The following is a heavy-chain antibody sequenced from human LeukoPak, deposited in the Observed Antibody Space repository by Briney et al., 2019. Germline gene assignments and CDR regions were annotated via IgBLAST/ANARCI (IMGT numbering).Heavy chain of an antibody. CDR2: ISGSGGST. Sequence: GGSLRLSCAASGCTFSSYAMSWVRQAPGKGLEWVSAISGSGGSTYYADSVKGRFTISRDNSKNTLYLQMNSLRAEDTAVYYCAKDATSPRVVVVAATAFDYWGQGTLVTVSS. D-gene: IGHD2-15*01. V-gene: IGHV3-23*01. J-gene: IGHJ4*02. CDR1: GCTFSSYA. CDR3: AKDATSPRVVVVAATAFDY.